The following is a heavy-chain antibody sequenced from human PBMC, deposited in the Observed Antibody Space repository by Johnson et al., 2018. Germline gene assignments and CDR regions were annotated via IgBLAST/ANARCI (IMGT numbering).Heavy chain of an antibody. CDR2: ISYDGSNK. V-gene: IGHV3-30-3*01. J-gene: IGHJ6*03. CDR3: SGAEDSSGWLYYYYYMDV. CDR1: GFTFSSYA. Sequence: QVQLVQSGGGVVQPGRSXRLSCAASGFTFSSYAMHWVRQAPGKGLEWVAVISYDGSNKYYADSVKGRFTISKDNSKNTLYLQMNSLRAEDTAVYYCSGAEDSSGWLYYYYYMDVWGKGTTVTVSS. D-gene: IGHD6-19*01.